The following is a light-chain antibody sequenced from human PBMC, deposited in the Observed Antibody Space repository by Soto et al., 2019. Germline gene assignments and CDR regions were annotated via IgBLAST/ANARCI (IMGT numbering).Light chain of an antibody. Sequence: QSALSQPASVSGSPGQSITISCTGINSGVVNYEYVSWYQQFPDKAPKPIIYEGRERPSGVSDRFSGSKSDNAASLTISALQTEDEAEYFCLSYGKVFGTGTKVTVL. CDR1: NSGVVNYEY. CDR3: LSYGKV. J-gene: IGLJ1*01. V-gene: IGLV2-23*01. CDR2: EGR.